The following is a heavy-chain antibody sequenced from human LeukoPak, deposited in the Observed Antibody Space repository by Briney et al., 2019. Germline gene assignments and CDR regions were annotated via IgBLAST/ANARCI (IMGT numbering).Heavy chain of an antibody. V-gene: IGHV3-23*01. CDR2: ISGSGGST. D-gene: IGHD6-19*01. CDR3: AKGSRGWYSWYFDV. CDR1: GFTFSSFT. Sequence: PGGSLRLSCAASGFTFSSFTMSWVRQAPGKGLEWVSAISGSGGSTYYADSAKGRFTISRDNSKNTLYLQMNSLRAEDTAVYYCAKGSRGWYSWYFDVWGRGTLVTVSS. J-gene: IGHJ2*01.